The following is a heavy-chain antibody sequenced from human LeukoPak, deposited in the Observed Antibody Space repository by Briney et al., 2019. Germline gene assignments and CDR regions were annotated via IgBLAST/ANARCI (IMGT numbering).Heavy chain of an antibody. J-gene: IGHJ4*02. CDR3: ATTHGGYFDY. V-gene: IGHV1-24*01. CDR1: GYTLTELS. CDR2: FDPEYGET. D-gene: IGHD3-10*01. Sequence: GASVRVSCKFSGYTLTELSMHWVRPAPGKGLEWMGGFDPEYGETIYAQKFQGRVTMTEDTSTDTAYMELSSLRSEDTAVYYCATTHGGYFDYWGQGTLVTVSS.